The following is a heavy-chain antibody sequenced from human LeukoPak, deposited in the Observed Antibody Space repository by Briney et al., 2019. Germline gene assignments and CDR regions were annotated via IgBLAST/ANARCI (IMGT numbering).Heavy chain of an antibody. Sequence: ASVKVSCKASGYTFTSYAMNWVRQAPGQGPEWVGWIDTNTGNPTYAQGFTGRFVFSLDTSVSTAYLQISSLKAEDTAVYYCAKEMLVATDYYYYGMDVWGQGTTVTVSS. J-gene: IGHJ6*02. CDR2: IDTNTGNP. CDR1: GYTFTSYA. D-gene: IGHD5-12*01. CDR3: AKEMLVATDYYYYGMDV. V-gene: IGHV7-4-1*02.